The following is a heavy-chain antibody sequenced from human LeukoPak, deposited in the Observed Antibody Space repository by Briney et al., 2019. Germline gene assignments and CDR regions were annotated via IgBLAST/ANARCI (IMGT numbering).Heavy chain of an antibody. D-gene: IGHD2-15*01. Sequence: SVKVSCKASGGTFSSYAISWVRQAPGQGLEWMGGIIPIFGTANYAQKFQGRVTITADESTSTAYMELSSLGSEDTAVYYCARARICSGGSCYSDPLDYWGQGTLVTVSS. CDR3: ARARICSGGSCYSDPLDY. CDR1: GGTFSSYA. J-gene: IGHJ4*02. CDR2: IIPIFGTA. V-gene: IGHV1-69*13.